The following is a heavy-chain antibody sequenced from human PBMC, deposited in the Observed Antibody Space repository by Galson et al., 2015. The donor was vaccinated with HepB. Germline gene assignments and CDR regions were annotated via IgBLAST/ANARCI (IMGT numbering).Heavy chain of an antibody. CDR2: INSRYRAI. CDR3: ARDRDYDFDI. V-gene: IGHV3-48*01. Sequence: SLRLSCAASGFTFSDYRMNWVRQAPGKGLEWVSYINSRYRAIDYADSVKGRFTISIDNAKASLYLQRNSLRAEDTAVYYCARDRDYDFDIWGQGTMVTASS. CDR1: GFTFSDYR. J-gene: IGHJ3*02.